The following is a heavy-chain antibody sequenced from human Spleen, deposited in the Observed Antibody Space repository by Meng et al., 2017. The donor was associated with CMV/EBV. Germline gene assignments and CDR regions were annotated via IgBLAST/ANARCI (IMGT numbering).Heavy chain of an antibody. CDR3: TRVGRDFHYYYGMDV. Sequence: GESLKISCEASGFTFSSYGMHWVRQAPGKGLEWVAVIWYDGSNENYAESVKGRFTISRDYSKNTLYLQMNSLKTEDTAVYYCTRVGRDFHYYYGMDVWGQGTTVTVSS. J-gene: IGHJ6*02. CDR2: IWYDGSNE. V-gene: IGHV3-33*01. CDR1: GFTFSSYG. D-gene: IGHD3-3*01.